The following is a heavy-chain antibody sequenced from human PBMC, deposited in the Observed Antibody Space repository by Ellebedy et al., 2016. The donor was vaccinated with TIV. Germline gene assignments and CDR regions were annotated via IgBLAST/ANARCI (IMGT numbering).Heavy chain of an antibody. V-gene: IGHV3-33*01. CDR3: ARESTSGANSYDFGLDV. D-gene: IGHD1-1*01. CDR2: IWYDGSNK. CDR1: GFTFSYYG. Sequence: GESLKISXAASGFTFSYYGMHWVRQAPGKGLEWVAIIWYDGSNKYYADSVKGRFTISRDSSKNTLYLQMDSLRAEDTALYYCARESTSGANSYDFGLDVWGQGTTVTVSS. J-gene: IGHJ6*02.